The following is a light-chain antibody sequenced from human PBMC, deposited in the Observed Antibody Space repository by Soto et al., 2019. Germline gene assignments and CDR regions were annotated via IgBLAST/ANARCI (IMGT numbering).Light chain of an antibody. CDR2: EVN. CDR3: CLSPGSLTWL. V-gene: IGLV2-11*01. Sequence: QSALTQPRSVSGSPGQSVTISCTATGSDVCDSSHVSWYQLHPGKAPKLMIYEVNNRPSGVPDRFSGSKSGSTASLTISGLQAEDEAEYYCCLSPGSLTWLFGGGTKVTVL. CDR1: GSDVCDSSH. J-gene: IGLJ3*02.